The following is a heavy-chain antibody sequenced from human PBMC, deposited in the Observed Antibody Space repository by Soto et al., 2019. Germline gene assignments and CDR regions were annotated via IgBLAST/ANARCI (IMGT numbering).Heavy chain of an antibody. D-gene: IGHD3-22*01. V-gene: IGHV1-69*01. Sequence: QVQLVQSGAEVKKPGSSVKVSCKASGGTFSSYATSWVRQAPGQGLEWMGGIIPIFGTANYAQKFQGRVTITANEATSTAYIELTSLRSEDTAVYYCASALYYDSSGHPLYYFDYWGEGTLVAVSS. CDR3: ASALYYDSSGHPLYYFDY. J-gene: IGHJ4*02. CDR2: IIPIFGTA. CDR1: GGTFSSYA.